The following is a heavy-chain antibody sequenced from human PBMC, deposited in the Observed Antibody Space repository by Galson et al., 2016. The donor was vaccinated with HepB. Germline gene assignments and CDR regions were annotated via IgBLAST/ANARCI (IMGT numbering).Heavy chain of an antibody. CDR2: IYYSGST. D-gene: IGHD4-17*01. V-gene: IGHV4-59*08. Sequence: SETLSLTCTVSGGSISSYYWSWIRQPPGKGLEWIGYIYYSGSTNYNPSLKIRVTISVDTSKNQFSLTLNYVTAAATAVYYCVRHKQTVTTCWFNPWGQGTLVTVSS. CDR1: GGSISSYY. CDR3: VRHKQTVTTCWFNP. J-gene: IGHJ5*02.